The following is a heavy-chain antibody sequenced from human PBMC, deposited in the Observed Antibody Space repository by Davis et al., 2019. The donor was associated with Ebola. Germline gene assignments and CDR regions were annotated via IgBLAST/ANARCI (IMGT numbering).Heavy chain of an antibody. Sequence: GGSLRLSCAASGFTFDDYAMHWVRQAPGKGLEWVSGISWNSGSIGYADSVKGRFTISRDNSKNTLYLQMNSLRAEDTAVYYCAKEDDFWSGYYMSDYWGQGTLVTVSS. D-gene: IGHD3-3*01. CDR3: AKEDDFWSGYYMSDY. CDR1: GFTFDDYA. J-gene: IGHJ4*02. V-gene: IGHV3-9*01. CDR2: ISWNSGSI.